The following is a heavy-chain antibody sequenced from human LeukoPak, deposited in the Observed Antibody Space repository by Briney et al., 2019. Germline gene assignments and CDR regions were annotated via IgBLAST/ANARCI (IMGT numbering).Heavy chain of an antibody. D-gene: IGHD1-1*01. CDR2: IWFDGSNK. J-gene: IGHJ4*02. V-gene: IGHV3-33*08. Sequence: PGGSLRLSCAASGFTFSSYSMNWVRQAPGKGLEWVAFIWFDGSNKHYADSVKGRFTISRDNSEDTLYLQINSLRAEDTAVYYCVRDPSGSGFAFDSWGQGALVTVSS. CDR3: VRDPSGSGFAFDS. CDR1: GFTFSSYS.